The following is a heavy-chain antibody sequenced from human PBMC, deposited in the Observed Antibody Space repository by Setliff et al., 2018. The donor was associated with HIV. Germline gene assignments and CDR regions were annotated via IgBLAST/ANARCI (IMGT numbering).Heavy chain of an antibody. J-gene: IGHJ4*02. D-gene: IGHD6-19*01. Sequence: TLSLTCTVSGGSIRSGNHYWSWIRQPAGKGLEWIGRIYTSGSTNYNPSLKSRVTMSLDTSKNQFSLKLSSVTAADTAVYYCARARDIAVAGYFDYWGQGTLVTVSS. V-gene: IGHV4-61*02. CDR1: GGSIRSGNHY. CDR2: IYTSGST. CDR3: ARARDIAVAGYFDY.